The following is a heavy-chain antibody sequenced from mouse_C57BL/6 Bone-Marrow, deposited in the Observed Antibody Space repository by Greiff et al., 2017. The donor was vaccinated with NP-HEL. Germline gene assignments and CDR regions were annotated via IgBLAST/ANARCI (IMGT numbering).Heavy chain of an antibody. CDR3: TRREPYIYDGYHVGAMDY. CDR2: ISSGGDYI. D-gene: IGHD2-3*01. J-gene: IGHJ4*01. Sequence: EVQGVESGEGLVKPGGSLKLSCAASGFTFSSYAMSWVRQTPEKRLEWVAYISSGGDYIYYADTVKGRFTISRDNARNTLYLQMSSMKSDDKAMDYCTRREPYIYDGYHVGAMDYWGQGTSVTVSS. CDR1: GFTFSSYA. V-gene: IGHV5-9-1*02.